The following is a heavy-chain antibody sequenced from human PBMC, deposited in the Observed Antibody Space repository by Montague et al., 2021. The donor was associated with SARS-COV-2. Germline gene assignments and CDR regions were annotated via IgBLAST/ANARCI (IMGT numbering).Heavy chain of an antibody. D-gene: IGHD3-9*01. CDR1: GFSFSSYH. J-gene: IGHJ4*02. CDR3: ARLDIMTAYPYEY. CDR2: IRGNGGST. V-gene: IGHV3-23*01. Sequence: SLRLSCAASGFSFSSYHMNWVRQAPGKGLEWVSGIRGNGGSTYYADSVKGRFTISRDNPKNTLYLQMNSLRAEDTAVYYCARLDIMTAYPYEYWGQGTLVTVSS.